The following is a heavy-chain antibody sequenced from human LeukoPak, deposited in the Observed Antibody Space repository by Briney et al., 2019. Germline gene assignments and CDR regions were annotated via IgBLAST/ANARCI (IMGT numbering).Heavy chain of an antibody. CDR3: ARGIDY. V-gene: IGHV3-23*01. CDR1: GFSFSSYD. Sequence: GGSLRLSCAGSGFSFSSYDMSWVRQAPGEGLEWVSGITGSGGSTYYADSVKGRFTISRDNSKNTLYLQMNSLRAEDTAVYYCARGIDYWGQGTLVTVSS. CDR2: ITGSGGST. J-gene: IGHJ4*02.